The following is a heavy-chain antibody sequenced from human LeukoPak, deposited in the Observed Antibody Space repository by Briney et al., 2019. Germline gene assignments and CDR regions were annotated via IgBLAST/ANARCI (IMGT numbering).Heavy chain of an antibody. V-gene: IGHV1-2*04. D-gene: IGHD3-10*01. CDR2: INPNSGGT. CDR1: GYTFTGYY. CDR3: ARPHMPYGSRSYFDP. J-gene: IGHJ5*02. Sequence: ASVKVSCKASGYTFTGYYMHWVRQAPGKGLEWMGWINPNSGGTNYAQRFQGWVTMTRDTSISTAYMELSRLRSEDTAVYYCARPHMPYGSRSYFDPWGQGTLVTVSS.